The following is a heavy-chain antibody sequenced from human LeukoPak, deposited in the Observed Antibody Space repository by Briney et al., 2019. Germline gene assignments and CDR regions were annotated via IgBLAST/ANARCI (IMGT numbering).Heavy chain of an antibody. CDR3: AKDTYYDSSGYPDY. D-gene: IGHD3-22*01. V-gene: IGHV3-9*01. Sequence: GRSLRLSCAASGFTFDDYAMHWVRQAPGKGLEWASGISWNSGSIGYADSVKGRFTISRDNAKNSLYLQMNSLRAEDTALYYCAKDTYYDSSGYPDYWGQGTLVTVSS. J-gene: IGHJ4*02. CDR1: GFTFDDYA. CDR2: ISWNSGSI.